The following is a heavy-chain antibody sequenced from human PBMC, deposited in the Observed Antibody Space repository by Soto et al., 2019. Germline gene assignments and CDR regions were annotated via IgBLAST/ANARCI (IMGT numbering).Heavy chain of an antibody. CDR2: ISVSNGNT. V-gene: IGHV1-18*01. CDR1: GYTFTSYG. D-gene: IGHD6-13*01. Sequence: QVQLVQSGAEVKKPGASVKVSCKASGYTFTSYGISWVRQAPGQGLEWMGWISVSNGNTNYAQKFQGRVTLTTDTSTSTAYMELRSLRSDDTAVYYCARPATYSSSWTYDYWGQGTLVTVSS. J-gene: IGHJ4*02. CDR3: ARPATYSSSWTYDY.